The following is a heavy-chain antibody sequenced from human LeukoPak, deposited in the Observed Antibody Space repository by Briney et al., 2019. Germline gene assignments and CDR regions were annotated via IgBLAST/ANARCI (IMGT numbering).Heavy chain of an antibody. Sequence: ASVKVSCKASGYTFTGYYMHWVRQAPGQGLEWMGRINPNSGGTNYAQKFQGRVTMTRDTSISTAYMELSRLRSDDTAVYYCARSPRLYCSSTSCYFDYWGQGTLVTVSS. J-gene: IGHJ4*02. CDR3: ARSPRLYCSSTSCYFDY. D-gene: IGHD2-2*01. V-gene: IGHV1-2*06. CDR1: GYTFTGYY. CDR2: INPNSGGT.